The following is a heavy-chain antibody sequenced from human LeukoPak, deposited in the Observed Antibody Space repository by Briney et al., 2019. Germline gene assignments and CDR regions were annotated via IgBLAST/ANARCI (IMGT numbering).Heavy chain of an antibody. Sequence: ASVKVSCKASGYTFTGYYMHWVRQAPGQGLEWMGWINPNSGGTNYAQKFQGRVTMTRNTSISTAYMELSSLRSEDTAVYYCARGTGYYDFWSGYYAGESPFDPWGQGTLVTVSS. CDR1: GYTFTGYY. V-gene: IGHV1-2*02. CDR2: INPNSGGT. D-gene: IGHD3-3*01. J-gene: IGHJ5*02. CDR3: ARGTGYYDFWSGYYAGESPFDP.